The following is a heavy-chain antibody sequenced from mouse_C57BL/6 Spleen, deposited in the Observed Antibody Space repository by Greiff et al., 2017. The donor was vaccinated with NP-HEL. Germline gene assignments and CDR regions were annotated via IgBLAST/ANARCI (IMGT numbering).Heavy chain of an antibody. V-gene: IGHV5-4*03. J-gene: IGHJ4*01. D-gene: IGHD4-1*01. Sequence: EVKLVESGGGLVKPGGSLKLSCAASGFTFSSYAMSWVRQTPETRLEWVATISDGGSYTYYPDNVKGRFTISRDNAKNNLYLQMSHLKSEDTAMYYCATAGRGYAMDYWGQGTSVTVSS. CDR1: GFTFSSYA. CDR2: ISDGGSYT. CDR3: ATAGRGYAMDY.